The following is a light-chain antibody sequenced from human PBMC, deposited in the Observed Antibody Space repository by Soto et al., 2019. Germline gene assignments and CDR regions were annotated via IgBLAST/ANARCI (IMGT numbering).Light chain of an antibody. V-gene: IGLV2-23*02. CDR3: CSYAGSSTFGV. CDR2: EVS. Sequence: QSALTQPASVSGSPGQSITISCTGTSSDVGSYNLVPWYQQHPGKAPKLMIYEVSKRPSGVSNRFSGSKSGNTASLTISGLQAEDEADYYCCSYAGSSTFGVFGGGTKVTVL. CDR1: SSDVGSYNL. J-gene: IGLJ3*02.